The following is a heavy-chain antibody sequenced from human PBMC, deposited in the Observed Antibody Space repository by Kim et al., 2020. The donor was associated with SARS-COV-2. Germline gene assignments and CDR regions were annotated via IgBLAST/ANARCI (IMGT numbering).Heavy chain of an antibody. CDR3: ARERGDIVATIEGGWVY. J-gene: IGHJ4*02. Sequence: ASVKVSCKASGYTFTSYAMHWVRQAPGQRLEWMGWINAGNGNTKYSQKFQGRVTITRDTSASTAYMELSSLRSEDTAVYYCARERGDIVATIEGGWVYWGQGTLVTVSS. CDR2: INAGNGNT. CDR1: GYTFTSYA. D-gene: IGHD5-12*01. V-gene: IGHV1-3*01.